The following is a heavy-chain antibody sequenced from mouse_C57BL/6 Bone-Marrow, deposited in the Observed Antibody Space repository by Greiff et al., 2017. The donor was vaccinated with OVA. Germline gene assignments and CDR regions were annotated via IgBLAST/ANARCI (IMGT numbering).Heavy chain of an antibody. CDR3: ANSNYGPRYAMDY. V-gene: IGHV5-17*01. J-gene: IGHJ4*01. CDR2: ISSGSSTI. Sequence: LVESGGGLVKPGGSLKLSCAASGFTFSDYGMHWVRQAPEKGLEWVAYISSGSSTIYYADTVKGRFTISRDNAKNTLFLQMTSLRSEDTAMYYCANSNYGPRYAMDYWGQGTSVTVSS. CDR1: GFTFSDYG. D-gene: IGHD2-5*01.